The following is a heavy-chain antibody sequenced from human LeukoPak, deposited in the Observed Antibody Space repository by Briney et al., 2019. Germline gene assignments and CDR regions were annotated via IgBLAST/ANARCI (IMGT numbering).Heavy chain of an antibody. CDR2: ISSSSSYI. CDR3: ARGPTVTYFDY. CDR1: GFTFSSYS. J-gene: IGHJ4*02. D-gene: IGHD4-11*01. V-gene: IGHV3-21*01. Sequence: GGSLRLSCAASGFTFSSYSMNWVRQAPGKGLEWVSSISSSSSYIYYADSVKGRCTISRDNAKNSLYLQMNSLRAEDTAVYYCARGPTVTYFDYWGQGTLVTVSS.